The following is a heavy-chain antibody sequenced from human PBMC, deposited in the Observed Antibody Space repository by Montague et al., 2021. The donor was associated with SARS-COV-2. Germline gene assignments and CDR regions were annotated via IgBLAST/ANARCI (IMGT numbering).Heavy chain of an antibody. CDR2: VYSGGTT. J-gene: IGHJ6*02. CDR3: VRDGGLRFSGGAMDV. Sequence: SETLSLTCAVHGGSFSGYYWTWIRQSPGKGLEWIGYVYSGGTTYYNPSLKSRVTISENMSKNQFSLRLTSVTAADTAVYYCVRDGGLRFSGGAMDVWGQGTTVTVSS. CDR1: GGSFSGYY. V-gene: IGHV4-59*06. D-gene: IGHD3-3*01.